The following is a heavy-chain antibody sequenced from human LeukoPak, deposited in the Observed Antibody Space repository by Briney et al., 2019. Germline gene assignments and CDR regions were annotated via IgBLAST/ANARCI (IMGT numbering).Heavy chain of an antibody. CDR3: AGLRYYDSSAYYYFDY. CDR2: IYYSGST. V-gene: IGHV4-31*03. Sequence: SETLSLTCTASGGSFSSGGYYWTWIRQHLGKGLEWIGYIYYSGSTYYNPSLKSRATISVDTSKNQFSLRLTSVTAADTAVYYCAGLRYYDSSAYYYFDYWGQGTLVTVSS. CDR1: GGSFSSGGYY. J-gene: IGHJ4*02. D-gene: IGHD3-22*01.